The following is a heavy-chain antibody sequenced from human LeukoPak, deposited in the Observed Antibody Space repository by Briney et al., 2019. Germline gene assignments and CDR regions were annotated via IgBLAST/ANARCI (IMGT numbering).Heavy chain of an antibody. J-gene: IGHJ4*02. D-gene: IGHD6-13*01. CDR2: FDPEDGET. CDR3: ATGGIALFDY. Sequence: ASVTVSCKVSGYTLTELSMHSVRPAPGKGVEWMGGFDPEDGETNYAQKFQGRVTMNEDTSTDTAYMGLSSLRSEDTAVYYCATGGIALFDYWGQGTLVTVSS. CDR1: GYTLTELS. V-gene: IGHV1-24*01.